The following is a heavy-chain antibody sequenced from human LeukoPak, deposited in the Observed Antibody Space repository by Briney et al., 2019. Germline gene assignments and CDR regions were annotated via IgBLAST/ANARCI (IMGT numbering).Heavy chain of an antibody. CDR3: AKSKSYILTGYSTN. J-gene: IGHJ4*02. D-gene: IGHD3-9*01. V-gene: IGHV3-23*01. CDR2: ISGSGGST. Sequence: GGSLRLSCAASGFTFSSYAMSWVRQAPGKGLEWVSAISGSGGSTYYADSVKGRFTISRDNSKNTLYLQMNSLRAEGTAVYYCAKSKSYILTGYSTNWGQGTLVTVSS. CDR1: GFTFSSYA.